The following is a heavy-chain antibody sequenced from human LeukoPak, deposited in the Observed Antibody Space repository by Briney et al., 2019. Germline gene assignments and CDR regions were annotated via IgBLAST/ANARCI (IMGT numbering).Heavy chain of an antibody. V-gene: IGHV3-23*01. Sequence: GGSLRLSCAASGFTFSSYAMSWVRQAPGKGLEWVSAISGSGGSTYYADSVKGRFTISRDSSKNTLYLQVNSLRAEDTAVYYCAKDPAIVVVVAAHFDYWGQGTLVTVSS. CDR2: ISGSGGST. D-gene: IGHD2-15*01. CDR1: GFTFSSYA. J-gene: IGHJ4*02. CDR3: AKDPAIVVVVAAHFDY.